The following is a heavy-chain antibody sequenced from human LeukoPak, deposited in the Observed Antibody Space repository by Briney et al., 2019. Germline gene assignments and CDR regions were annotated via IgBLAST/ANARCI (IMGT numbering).Heavy chain of an antibody. CDR3: ARDGRYYDSSHSHYYYYMDV. D-gene: IGHD3-22*01. Sequence: GGSLRLSCAASGFTFDDYGMSWVRQAPGKGPEWVSGINWNGGSAGYADSVKGRFTISRDNAKNSLYLQMNSLRAEDTALYYCARDGRYYDSSHSHYYYYMDVWGKGTTVTVSS. V-gene: IGHV3-20*04. CDR1: GFTFDDYG. CDR2: INWNGGSA. J-gene: IGHJ6*03.